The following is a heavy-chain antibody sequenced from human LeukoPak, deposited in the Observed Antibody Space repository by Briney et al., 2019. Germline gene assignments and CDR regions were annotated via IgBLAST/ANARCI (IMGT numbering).Heavy chain of an antibody. CDR2: INPNSGGT. CDR3: ATAILVTLRGYYFYLDV. D-gene: IGHD3/OR15-3a*01. Sequence: GASVTDSFKASLYTFTGYYIHWVRQPPAQGVEWMGWINPNSGGTNYAQKFQGRVSMTRDTSISTAYMQLTSLRSDDTAVYYCATAILVTLRGYYFYLDVWGKGTTVTVSS. V-gene: IGHV1-2*02. J-gene: IGHJ6*04. CDR1: LYTFTGYY.